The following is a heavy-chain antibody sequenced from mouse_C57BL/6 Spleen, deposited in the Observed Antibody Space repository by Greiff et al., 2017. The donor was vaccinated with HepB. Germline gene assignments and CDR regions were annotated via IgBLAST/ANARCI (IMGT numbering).Heavy chain of an antibody. J-gene: IGHJ3*01. V-gene: IGHV1-18*01. Sequence: VQLKESGPELVKPGASVKIPCKASGYTFTDYNMDWVKQSHGKSLEWIGDINPNNGGTIYNQKFKGKATLTVDKSSSTAYMELRSLTSEDTAVYYCARRSSPAWFAYWGQGTLVTVSA. D-gene: IGHD1-1*01. CDR2: INPNNGGT. CDR3: ARRSSPAWFAY. CDR1: GYTFTDYN.